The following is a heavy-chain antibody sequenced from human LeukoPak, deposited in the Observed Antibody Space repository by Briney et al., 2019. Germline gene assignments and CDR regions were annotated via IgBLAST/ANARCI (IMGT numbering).Heavy chain of an antibody. V-gene: IGHV3-23*01. J-gene: IGHJ4*02. CDR2: ISDSGGST. Sequence: GGSLRLSCAASEFTLSSYAMSWVRQAPGKGLEWVSAISDSGGSTYYADSVKGRFTISRDNSKNTLYLRMNSLRAEDTAIYYCAKDYGSGSYRYYFDYWGQGTLVTVSS. D-gene: IGHD3-10*01. CDR3: AKDYGSGSYRYYFDY. CDR1: EFTLSSYA.